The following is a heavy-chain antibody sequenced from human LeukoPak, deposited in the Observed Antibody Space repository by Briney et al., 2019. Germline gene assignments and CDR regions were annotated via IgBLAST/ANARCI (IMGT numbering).Heavy chain of an antibody. D-gene: IGHD2-15*01. CDR1: GFTFTTYA. J-gene: IGHJ5*02. V-gene: IGHV3-30*07. CDR3: AKDRPIDFDP. Sequence: GGSLRLSCAASGFTFTTYAIHWVRQAPGKGLEWVAVMSYDGSNKYYADSVKGRFTISRDNSKNTLFLQMSSLTAEDTAVYCCAKDRPIDFDPWGQGTLVSVSS. CDR2: MSYDGSNK.